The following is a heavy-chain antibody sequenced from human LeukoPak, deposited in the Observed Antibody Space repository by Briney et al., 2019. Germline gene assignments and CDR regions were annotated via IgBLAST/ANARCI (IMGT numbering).Heavy chain of an antibody. CDR1: GFTFSSYG. J-gene: IGHJ4*02. CDR3: AKDIGAAGRGYFDY. D-gene: IGHD6-13*01. V-gene: IGHV3-30*02. Sequence: HPGRSLRLSCAASGFTFSSYGMHWVRQAPGKGLEWVAFIRYDGSNKYYADSVKGRFTISRDNSKNTLYLQMNSLRAEDTAVYYCAKDIGAAGRGYFDYWGQGTLVTVSS. CDR2: IRYDGSNK.